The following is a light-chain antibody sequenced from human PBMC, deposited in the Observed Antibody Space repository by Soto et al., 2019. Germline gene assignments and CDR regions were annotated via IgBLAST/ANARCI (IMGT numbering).Light chain of an antibody. Sequence: QSVLTQPPSVSAASGQKVTISCSGASSNIGKNYVSWYQQLPGAAPKLVIFDTNKRPSGIPDRFSGSKSGTSAALDITALQTGDEADYYCGTWDTSLSAVVFGGGTKVTVL. CDR2: DTN. CDR3: GTWDTSLSAVV. V-gene: IGLV1-51*01. J-gene: IGLJ2*01. CDR1: SSNIGKNY.